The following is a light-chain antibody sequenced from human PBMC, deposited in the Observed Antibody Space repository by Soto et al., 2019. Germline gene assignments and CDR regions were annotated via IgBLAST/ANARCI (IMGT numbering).Light chain of an antibody. CDR1: SSNFGAGYE. J-gene: IGLJ1*01. CDR3: QSFDSSLRAYV. V-gene: IGLV1-40*01. CDR2: NNL. Sequence: QSVLTQPPSVSVGPGQRVTISCTGSSSNFGAGYEVHWYKQLPGAAPTLVIFNNLNRPSGVPERFSGSKSGTSASLVISGLQAEDEADYYCQSFDSSLRAYVFGSGTKVTVL.